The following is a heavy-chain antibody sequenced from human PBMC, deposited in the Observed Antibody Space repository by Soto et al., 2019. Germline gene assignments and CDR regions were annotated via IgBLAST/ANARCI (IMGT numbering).Heavy chain of an antibody. CDR1: GGTFSSYA. J-gene: IGHJ5*02. D-gene: IGHD3-22*01. Sequence: SVTVTCKASGGTFSSYAISSVRQAPGQGLEWMGGIITIFGTANYAQKFQGRVTITADESTSTAYMELSSLRSEDTAVYYCARDYYDSSGYYPHINWFDPWGQGTLVTVSS. V-gene: IGHV1-69*13. CDR3: ARDYYDSSGYYPHINWFDP. CDR2: IITIFGTA.